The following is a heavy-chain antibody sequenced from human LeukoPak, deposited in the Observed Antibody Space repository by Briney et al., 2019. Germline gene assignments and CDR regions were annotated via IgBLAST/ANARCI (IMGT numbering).Heavy chain of an antibody. V-gene: IGHV3-30*04. Sequence: GRSLRLSCAASGFTFSTYAMHWVRQAPGKGLEWVAVISNDGSNNNYADSVKGRFTISRDNSKNTLFLQMNSLRAEDTAVYHCGADTSGISIARGVILWRGQGTLVTVSS. CDR1: GFTFSTYA. J-gene: IGHJ1*01. CDR3: GADTSGISIARGVILW. CDR2: ISNDGSNN. D-gene: IGHD3-10*01.